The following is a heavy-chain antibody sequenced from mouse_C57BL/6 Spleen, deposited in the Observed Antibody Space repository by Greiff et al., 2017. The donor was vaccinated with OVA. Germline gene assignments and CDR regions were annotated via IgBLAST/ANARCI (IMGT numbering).Heavy chain of an antibody. V-gene: IGHV1-81*01. Sequence: QVQLKQSGAELARPGASVKLSCKASGYTFTSYGISWVKQRTGQGLEWIGEIYPRSGNTYYNEKFKGKATLTADKSSSTAYMELRSLTSEDSAVYFCARVYYGTSFAYWGQGTLVTVSA. CDR3: ARVYYGTSFAY. CDR1: GYTFTSYG. CDR2: IYPRSGNT. J-gene: IGHJ3*01. D-gene: IGHD1-1*01.